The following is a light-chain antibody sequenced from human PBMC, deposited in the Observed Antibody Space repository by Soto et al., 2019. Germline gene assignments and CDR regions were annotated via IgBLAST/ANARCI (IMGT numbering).Light chain of an antibody. V-gene: IGLV2-14*03. CDR1: SSDVGAYNY. J-gene: IGLJ1*01. Sequence: QSALTQPASVSGSPGQSITISCTGTSSDVGAYNYVSWYQHHPGKAPKLIIYDVSDRPSGVSNRFSASKSGSTASLTISGLQAEDEADYYCSSYTSSNTEVFGTVTKLTVL. CDR3: SSYTSSNTEV. CDR2: DVS.